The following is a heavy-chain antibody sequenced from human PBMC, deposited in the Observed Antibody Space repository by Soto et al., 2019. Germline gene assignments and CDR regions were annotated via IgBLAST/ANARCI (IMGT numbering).Heavy chain of an antibody. V-gene: IGHV2-5*02. J-gene: IGHJ4*02. D-gene: IGHD3-9*01. CDR1: GFSLNSRGVG. CDR3: VHRGPVDATGMGFVF. CDR2: VYWDDDK. Sequence: QITLRESGPALVKPTQTLTLTCTFSGFSLNSRGVGVGWVRQPPGKALEWLAIVYWDDDKRYRPCLRSRLSIRKDTPKNQVVLTLTNTDPVDTATYFCVHRGPVDATGMGFVFWGQGSLVTVSS.